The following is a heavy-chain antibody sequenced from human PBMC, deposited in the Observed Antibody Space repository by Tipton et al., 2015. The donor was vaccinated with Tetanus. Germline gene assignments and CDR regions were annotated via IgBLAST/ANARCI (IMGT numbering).Heavy chain of an antibody. CDR3: ARANYDFSKKGPLDS. V-gene: IGHV4-61*08. D-gene: IGHD3-3*01. CDR2: VSSSGAT. Sequence: TLSLTCSVSGGSLRSGDSNWSWIRQPPGKGLEGLAYVSSSGATNSNYYLKSRITISRDTSKNQFSLKLASVTAADTAVYFCARANYDFSKKGPLDSWGQGSLVIVSA. J-gene: IGHJ4*02. CDR1: GGSLRSGDSN.